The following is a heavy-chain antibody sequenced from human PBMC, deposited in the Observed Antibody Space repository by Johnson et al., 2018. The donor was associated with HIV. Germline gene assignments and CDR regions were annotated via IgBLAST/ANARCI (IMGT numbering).Heavy chain of an antibody. Sequence: QVQLVESGGGVVQPGRSPRLSCAASGFTFSRYGIHWVRQAPGKGLEWVAVISYDGSNKKYADSVKGRFTISRDNSKNTLYLQMNSLRAEDTAVYYCAKGRDSSGDAFDIWGQGTLVTVSS. CDR1: GFTFSRYG. J-gene: IGHJ3*02. V-gene: IGHV3-30*18. CDR2: ISYDGSNK. CDR3: AKGRDSSGDAFDI. D-gene: IGHD3-22*01.